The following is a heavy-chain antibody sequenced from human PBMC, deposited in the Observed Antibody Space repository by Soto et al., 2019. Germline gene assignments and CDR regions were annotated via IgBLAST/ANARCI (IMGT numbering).Heavy chain of an antibody. CDR1: GGSITTYY. V-gene: IGHV4-4*07. CDR2: IYSGGST. J-gene: IGHJ4*02. CDR3: ARGPGGFGEFSLDY. D-gene: IGHD3-10*01. Sequence: SETLSLTCTVSGGSITTYYWSWIRQPAGKGLEWIGRIYSGGSTNYNPSLRSRITVSVDMSKNQFSLKLSSVTAADTAVYYWARGPGGFGEFSLDYWGQGTLVTVSS.